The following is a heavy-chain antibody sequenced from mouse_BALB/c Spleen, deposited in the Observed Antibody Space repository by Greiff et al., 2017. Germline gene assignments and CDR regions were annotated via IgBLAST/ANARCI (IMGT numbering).Heavy chain of an antibody. J-gene: IGHJ3*01. D-gene: IGHD3-2*01. CDR1: GYAFSSSW. Sequence: QVQLQQSGPELVKPGASVKISCKASGYAFSSSWMNWVKQRPGQGLEWIGRIYPGDGDTNYNGKFKGKATLTADKSSSTAYMQLSSLTSVDSAVYFCARSSSDSSVYGAYGGQGTLVTVSA. CDR3: ARSSSDSSVYGAY. CDR2: IYPGDGDT. V-gene: IGHV1-82*01.